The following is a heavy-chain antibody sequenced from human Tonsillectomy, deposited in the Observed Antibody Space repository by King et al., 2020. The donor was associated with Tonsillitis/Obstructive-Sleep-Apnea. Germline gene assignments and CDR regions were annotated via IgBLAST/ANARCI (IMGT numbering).Heavy chain of an antibody. Sequence: VQLVESGAELKKPGESLKISCKGSGYTFANNWIAWVRQMPGKGLEWMGIISPADSNVRYSPSFQGQVTISADKSISTAYLQWSSLKASDTAMYYCARQDGLDIWGQGTMVTVSS. CDR3: ARQDGLDI. V-gene: IGHV5-51*01. CDR2: ISPADSNV. D-gene: IGHD4-17*01. CDR1: GYTFANNW. J-gene: IGHJ3*02.